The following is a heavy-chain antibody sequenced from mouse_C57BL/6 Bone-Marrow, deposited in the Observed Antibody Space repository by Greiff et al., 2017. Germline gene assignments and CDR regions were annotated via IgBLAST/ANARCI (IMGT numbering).Heavy chain of an antibody. V-gene: IGHV5-17*01. D-gene: IGHD2-14*01. CDR3: ASNRKRGFDY. J-gene: IGHJ3*01. Sequence: EVMLVESGGGLVKPGGSLKLSCAASGFTFSDYGMHWVRQAPEKGLEWVAYISSGSSTIYYADTVKGRFTISRDNAKNTLFLQMTSLKSEDTAMYYCASNRKRGFDYWGQGTLVTVSA. CDR1: GFTFSDYG. CDR2: ISSGSSTI.